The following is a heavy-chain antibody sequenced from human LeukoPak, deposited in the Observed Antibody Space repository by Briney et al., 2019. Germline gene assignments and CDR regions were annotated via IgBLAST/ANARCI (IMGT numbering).Heavy chain of an antibody. V-gene: IGHV1-46*01. CDR2: INPSGGST. CDR1: GYTFTSYY. CDR3: AREISVLENWFDP. J-gene: IGHJ5*02. Sequence: APVKVSCKAPGYTFTSYYMHWVRQAPGQGLEWMGIINPSGGSTSYAQKFLGRVTMTRDTSTSTVYMELSSLRSEDTAVYYCAREISVLENWFDPWGQGTLVTVSS. D-gene: IGHD3-3*01.